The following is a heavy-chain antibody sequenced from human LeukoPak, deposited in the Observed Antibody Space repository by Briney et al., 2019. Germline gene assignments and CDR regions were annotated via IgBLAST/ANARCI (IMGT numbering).Heavy chain of an antibody. V-gene: IGHV3-30-3*01. J-gene: IGHJ1*01. CDR2: ISYDGSNK. CDR3: AGEVTTVILGYFQH. CDR1: GFTFSSYA. D-gene: IGHD4-17*01. Sequence: GGSLRLSCAASGFTFSSYAMHWVRQAPGKGLEWVAVISYDGSNKYYADSVKGRFTISRDNSKNTLYLQMNSLRAEDTAVYYCAGEVTTVILGYFQHWGQGTLVTVSS.